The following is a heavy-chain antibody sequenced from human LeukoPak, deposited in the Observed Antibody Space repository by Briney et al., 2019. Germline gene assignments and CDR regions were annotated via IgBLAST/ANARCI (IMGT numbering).Heavy chain of an antibody. Sequence: GASVKVSCKASGGTFSSYAISWVRQAPGQGLEGVGGIIPIFGTANYAQKFQGRVTITTDESTSTAYMELSSLRSEDTAVYYCARESDNNAFDIWGQGTMVTVSS. V-gene: IGHV1-69*05. D-gene: IGHD1-14*01. CDR3: ARESDNNAFDI. J-gene: IGHJ3*02. CDR2: IIPIFGTA. CDR1: GGTFSSYA.